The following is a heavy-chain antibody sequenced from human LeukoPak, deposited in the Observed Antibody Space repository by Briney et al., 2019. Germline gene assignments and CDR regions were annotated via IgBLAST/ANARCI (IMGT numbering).Heavy chain of an antibody. CDR2: ISGGGGTP. V-gene: IGHV3-23*01. D-gene: IGHD2-15*01. CDR1: GFTFSSYS. J-gene: IGHJ4*02. Sequence: SGGSLRLSCAASGFTFSSYSLNWVRQAPGKGLEWVSTISGGGGTPYYADSVKGRFTISRDNSKNTLFLQMNSLRVEDTAVYYCAKSGLNRFDYWGQGALVTVSS. CDR3: AKSGLNRFDY.